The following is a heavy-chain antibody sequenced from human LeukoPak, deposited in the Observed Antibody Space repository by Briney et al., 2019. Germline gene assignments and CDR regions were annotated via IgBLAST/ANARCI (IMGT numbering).Heavy chain of an antibody. CDR1: GVSISNFY. D-gene: IGHD2-21*02. CDR2: IYHNGRA. CDR3: AGRQQIVAVTASRDSFDI. V-gene: IGHV4-59*01. Sequence: PSETLSLTCIVSGVSISNFYWSWIRQPPGKGLEWIGYIYHNGRARYRPPLESRVTMSRDTSKNQFSLKVKSLTAADTAVYYCAGRQQIVAVTASRDSFDIWGQGTMVTVSS. J-gene: IGHJ3*02.